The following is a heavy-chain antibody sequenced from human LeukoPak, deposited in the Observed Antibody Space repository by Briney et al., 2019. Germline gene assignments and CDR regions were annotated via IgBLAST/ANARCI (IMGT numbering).Heavy chain of an antibody. CDR2: ISSSSSYI. V-gene: IGHV3-21*01. D-gene: IGHD3-3*01. CDR1: GFTFSSYS. J-gene: IGHJ4*02. Sequence: GGSLRLSCAASGFTFSSYSMNWVRQAPGKGLEWVSSISSSSSYIYYADSVKGRFTISRDNDKNSLYLQMNSLRAEDTAVYYCARSYDFWSGALGYWGQGTLVTVSS. CDR3: ARSYDFWSGALGY.